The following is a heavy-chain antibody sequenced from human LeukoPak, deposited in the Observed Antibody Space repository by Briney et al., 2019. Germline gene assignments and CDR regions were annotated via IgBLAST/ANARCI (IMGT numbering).Heavy chain of an antibody. D-gene: IGHD6-19*01. CDR2: IWYDGSNK. V-gene: IGHV3-33*01. CDR3: AREWYSSGWYVDY. J-gene: IGHJ4*02. Sequence: GGSLRLSCAASGFNFSSYGMHWVRQAPGKGLEWVAVIWYDGSNKNYVDPVKGRFTISRDNAKNTLYLQMNSLRAEDTAVYYCAREWYSSGWYVDYWGQGTLVTVSS. CDR1: GFNFSSYG.